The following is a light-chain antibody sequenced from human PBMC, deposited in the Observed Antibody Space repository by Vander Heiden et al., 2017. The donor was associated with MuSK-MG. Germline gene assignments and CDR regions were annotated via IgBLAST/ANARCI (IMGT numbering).Light chain of an antibody. J-gene: IGLJ3*02. V-gene: IGLV2-14*03. CDR3: SSYTSSSLPGL. CDR1: SSDVGHYDY. Sequence: HSALPQPASVSGSPGQSVTISCTGTSSDVGHYDYVAWYQQHPGKTPKLLIYDVSDRPSGVSNRFSGSKSGDTASLTISDLQPEDEADYYCSSYTSSSLPGLFGGGTTLTVL. CDR2: DVS.